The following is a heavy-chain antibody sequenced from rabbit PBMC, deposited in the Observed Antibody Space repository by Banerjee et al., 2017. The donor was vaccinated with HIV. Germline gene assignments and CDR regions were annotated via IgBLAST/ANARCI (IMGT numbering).Heavy chain of an antibody. CDR3: ARARDGGGGSCGYFNL. D-gene: IGHD1-1*01. CDR2: IYAGSSGSG. J-gene: IGHJ4*01. V-gene: IGHV1S45*01. Sequence: QEQLEESGGGLVQPEGSLTLTCKASGFYFSSSYWICWVRQAPGKGLEWIACIYAGSSGSGKCASGRKGKFRISITTSPTMTVKMKSMTAADADTYLYARARDGGGGSCGYFNLWGPGTLVTVS. CDR1: GFYFSSSYW.